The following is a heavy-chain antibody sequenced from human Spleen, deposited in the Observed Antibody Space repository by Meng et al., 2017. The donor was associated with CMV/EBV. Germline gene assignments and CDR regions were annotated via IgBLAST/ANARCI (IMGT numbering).Heavy chain of an antibody. D-gene: IGHD1-14*01. V-gene: IGHV4-39*07. CDR2: IFYNGIA. J-gene: IGHJ4*02. CDR3: ARGGVYFEGPMDY. CDR1: GGCISSSCYY. Sequence: TVSGGCISSSCYYWAWLRQPPGKGLEWIGSIFYNGIAYSNPSLTSRVTISIDTSKNQLSVKLSSVTAADTAVYYCARGGVYFEGPMDYWGQGTLVTVSS.